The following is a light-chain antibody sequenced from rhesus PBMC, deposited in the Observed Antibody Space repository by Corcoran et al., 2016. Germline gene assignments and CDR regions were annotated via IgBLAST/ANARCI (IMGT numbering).Light chain of an antibody. J-gene: IGKJ4*01. V-gene: IGKV1-25*01. CDR2: KAS. CDR3: QQRNNYPVA. CDR1: QGISSS. Sequence: DIQMTKSPYSLSASVGDRVTITCRASQGISSSLAWYQQKPGKAPTLLIYKASTLQGGVPSRFSGIGSGTDFTLTISSVQPEDVATYYCQQRNNYPVAFGGGTKVEI.